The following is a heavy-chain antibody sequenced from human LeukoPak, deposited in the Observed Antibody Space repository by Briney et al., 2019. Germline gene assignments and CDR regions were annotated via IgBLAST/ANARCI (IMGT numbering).Heavy chain of an antibody. CDR2: ISADGGST. CDR1: GLNFDDSA. V-gene: IGHV3-43*02. CDR3: AKESGKFDY. Sequence: GGSLRLSCVASGLNFDDSAMHWVRQAPGKGLEWVFLISADGGSTFSADSVKGRFSISRDNSKNSLYLQMNSLRSEDTAMYYCAKESGKFDYWGQGTLVAVSS. J-gene: IGHJ4*02.